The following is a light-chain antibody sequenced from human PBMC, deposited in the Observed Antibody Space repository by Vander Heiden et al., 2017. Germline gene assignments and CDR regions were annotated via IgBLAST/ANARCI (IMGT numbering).Light chain of an antibody. CDR3: QQSYSTPLT. CDR2: AAS. Sequence: DIQMTQSPSSLSASVGDRVTITCRASQSISSYLNWYQQKPGKAPKLLIYAASSLQSGVPSRFSGSGSGTEFTLTISSLQPEDFATYYGQQSYSTPLTFGGGTKVEIK. J-gene: IGKJ4*01. V-gene: IGKV1-39*01. CDR1: QSISSY.